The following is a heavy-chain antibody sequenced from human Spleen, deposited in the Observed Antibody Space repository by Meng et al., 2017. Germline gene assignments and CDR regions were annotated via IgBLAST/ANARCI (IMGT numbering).Heavy chain of an antibody. Sequence: EVQLVESGGGLVQPGGSLRLSCAASGFTFSSYWMHWVRQAPGKGLVWVSRMNEDGTTINYADSVQGRFTISRDNSKNTLYLQMDSLRAEDTAVYYCAKETSDSSAFYRYDIWGQGSLVTVSS. D-gene: IGHD3-22*01. CDR3: AKETSDSSAFYRYDI. CDR2: MNEDGTTI. J-gene: IGHJ4*02. V-gene: IGHV3-74*01. CDR1: GFTFSSYW.